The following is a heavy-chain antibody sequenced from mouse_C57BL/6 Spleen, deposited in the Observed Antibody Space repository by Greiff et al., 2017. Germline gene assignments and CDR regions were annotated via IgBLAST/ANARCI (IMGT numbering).Heavy chain of an antibody. V-gene: IGHV1-61*01. Sequence: QVQLQQPGAELVRPGSSVKLSCKASGYTFTSYWMDWVKQRPGQGLEWIGNIYPSDSETHYNQKFKDKATLTVDKSSSTAYMQLSSLTSEDSAVYYCARSGYYGSSPDYWGQGTTLTVSS. D-gene: IGHD1-1*01. J-gene: IGHJ2*01. CDR1: GYTFTSYW. CDR3: ARSGYYGSSPDY. CDR2: IYPSDSET.